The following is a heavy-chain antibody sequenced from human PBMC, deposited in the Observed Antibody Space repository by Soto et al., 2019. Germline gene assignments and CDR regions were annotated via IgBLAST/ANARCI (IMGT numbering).Heavy chain of an antibody. D-gene: IGHD2-21*02. J-gene: IGHJ6*02. CDR1: GFTFGDYA. V-gene: IGHV3-49*03. Sequence: GGSLRLSCTASGFTFGDYAMSWFRQAPGKGLEWVGFIRSKAYGGTTEYAASVKGRFTISRDDSKSIAYLQMNSLKTEDTAVYYCTREAFGCGGDCYPYYYYGMDVWGQGTTVTVSS. CDR3: TREAFGCGGDCYPYYYYGMDV. CDR2: IRSKAYGGTT.